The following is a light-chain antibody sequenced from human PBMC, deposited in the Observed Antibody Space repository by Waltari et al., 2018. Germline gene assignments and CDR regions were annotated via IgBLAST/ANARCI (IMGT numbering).Light chain of an antibody. J-gene: IGLJ3*02. Sequence: QTVVTQEPSFSVSPGGTVTLSCGLTSGSVSTNNFPSWYQQTPGQAPRTLMYNTKTRSSGVPDRFSGSIVGNNAVLTITGAQTKDESHYYCALLVGSGIWVFGGGTKVTVL. CDR2: NTK. CDR1: SGSVSTNNF. CDR3: ALLVGSGIWV. V-gene: IGLV8-61*01.